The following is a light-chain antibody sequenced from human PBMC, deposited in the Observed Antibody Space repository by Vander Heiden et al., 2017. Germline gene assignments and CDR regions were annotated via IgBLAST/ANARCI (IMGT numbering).Light chain of an antibody. V-gene: IGKV1-5*03. Sequence: GDRVTITCRASQSISSWLAWYQQKPGKAPKLLIYKASSLESGVPSRFSGSGSATEFTLTISSLQPDDFATYYCQQYNSYSWTFGQGTKVEIK. J-gene: IGKJ1*01. CDR1: QSISSW. CDR3: QQYNSYSWT. CDR2: KAS.